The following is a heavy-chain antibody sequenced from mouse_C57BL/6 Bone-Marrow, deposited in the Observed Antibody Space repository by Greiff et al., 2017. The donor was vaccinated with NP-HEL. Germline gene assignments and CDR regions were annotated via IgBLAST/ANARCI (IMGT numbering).Heavy chain of an antibody. J-gene: IGHJ2*01. D-gene: IGHD2-3*01. CDR1: GYTFTSYW. Sequence: VQLQQPGAELVKPGASVKVSCKASGYTFTSYWMHWVKQRPGQGLEWIGRIHPSDSDTNYNQKFKGKATLTVDKSSSTAYIQLSSLTSEDSAVYYCAILGYLRVNYFDYWGQGTTLTVSS. V-gene: IGHV1-74*01. CDR2: IHPSDSDT. CDR3: AILGYLRVNYFDY.